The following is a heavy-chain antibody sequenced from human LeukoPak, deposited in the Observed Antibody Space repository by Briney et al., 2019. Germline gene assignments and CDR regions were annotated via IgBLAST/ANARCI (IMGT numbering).Heavy chain of an antibody. Sequence: GGSLKLSCAASGFTFSGSAMHWVRQASGKGLEWVGRIRSKANSYATAYAASVKGRFTISRDDSKNTAYLQKNSLKTEDTAVYYCTRSGIAATYYYYYGMDVWGQGTTVTVSS. CDR1: GFTFSGSA. CDR3: TRSGIAATYYYYYGMDV. CDR2: IRSKANSYAT. J-gene: IGHJ6*02. D-gene: IGHD6-13*01. V-gene: IGHV3-73*01.